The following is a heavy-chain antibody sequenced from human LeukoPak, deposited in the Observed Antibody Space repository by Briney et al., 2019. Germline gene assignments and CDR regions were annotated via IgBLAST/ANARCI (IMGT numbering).Heavy chain of an antibody. Sequence: VASVKVSCKASGYTFTDYYMHWVRQAPGQGLEWMGWINPNSGRTNYAEKFQGRVTITSATSISTVYMELNRLTSDDTAVYYCARDRRYYDSSGYFVWGQGTVVTVSS. CDR3: ARDRRYYDSSGYFV. CDR1: GYTFTDYY. D-gene: IGHD3-22*01. J-gene: IGHJ3*01. CDR2: INPNSGRT. V-gene: IGHV1-2*02.